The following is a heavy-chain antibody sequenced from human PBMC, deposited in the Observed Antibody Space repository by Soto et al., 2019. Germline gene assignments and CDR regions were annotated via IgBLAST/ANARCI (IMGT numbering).Heavy chain of an antibody. V-gene: IGHV5-10-1*01. D-gene: IGHD2-15*01. CDR3: ARFLVVAAPYYYGMDV. CDR2: IDPSDSYT. J-gene: IGHJ6*02. CDR1: GYSFTSYW. Sequence: GESLKISCKGSGYSFTSYWISWVRQMPGKGLEWMGRIDPSDSYTNYSPSFQGHVTISADKSISTAYLQWSSLKASDTAMYYWARFLVVAAPYYYGMDVRGQGTTVTVSS.